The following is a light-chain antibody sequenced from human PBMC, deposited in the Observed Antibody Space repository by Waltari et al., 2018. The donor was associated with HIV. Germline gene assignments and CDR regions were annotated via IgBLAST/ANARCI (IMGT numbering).Light chain of an antibody. Sequence: QTVVTQEPSLTVSPGETVTLTCAPSTGIVPSGDYANWVQQKPGQAPRSLIYSVSNRHSWNPARFSGSLLGGKAVLTLSGVLPEDEAEYYCLLYNGISWVFGGGTKLTVL. CDR2: SVS. J-gene: IGLJ3*02. V-gene: IGLV7-43*01. CDR3: LLYNGISWV. CDR1: TGIVPSGDY.